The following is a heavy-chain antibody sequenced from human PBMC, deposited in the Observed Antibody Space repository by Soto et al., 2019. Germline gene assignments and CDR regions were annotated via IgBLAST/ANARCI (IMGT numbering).Heavy chain of an antibody. V-gene: IGHV1-18*01. CDR3: ARVVGALGHWFDP. J-gene: IGHJ5*02. CDR1: GYTCTSYG. CDR2: ISAYNGNT. D-gene: IGHD1-26*01. Sequence: QVQLVQSGGEVKEPGASVKVSCKASGYTCTSYGICRVRQAPGQGLEWMGRISAYNGNTNYAQKLQGRVTMTTDTSTSTAYMELRSLRSADTAVYYCARVVGALGHWFDPWGQGTLVTVSS.